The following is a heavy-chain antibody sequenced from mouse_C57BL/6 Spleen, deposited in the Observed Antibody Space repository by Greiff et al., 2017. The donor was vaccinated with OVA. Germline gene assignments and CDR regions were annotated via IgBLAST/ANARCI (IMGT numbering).Heavy chain of an antibody. J-gene: IGHJ1*03. CDR3: AWIYYDYDGPLGYFDV. CDR2: IYPYNGVS. V-gene: IGHV1-31*01. CDR1: GYSFTGYY. D-gene: IGHD2-4*01. Sequence: EVQRVESGPELVKPGASVKISCKASGYSFTGYYMHWVKQSHGNILDWIGYIYPYNGVSSYNQKFKGKATLTVDKSSSTAYMELRSLTSEDSAVYYCAWIYYDYDGPLGYFDVWGTGTTVTVSS.